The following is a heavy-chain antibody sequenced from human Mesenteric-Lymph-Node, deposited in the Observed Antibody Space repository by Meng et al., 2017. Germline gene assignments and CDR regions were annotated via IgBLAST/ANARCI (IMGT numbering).Heavy chain of an antibody. D-gene: IGHD2-2*03. CDR2: IKLDGSEQ. CDR3: ARGGSMGIGDY. V-gene: IGHV3-7*01. CDR1: GFRFRTYW. Sequence: GESLKISCAGSGFRFRTYWMSWVRQAPGKGLEWVANIKLDGSEQYYLDSVKGRFTISRDNAKNSLFLQMNSLGVEDTAVYYCARGGSMGIGDYWGQGTLVTVYS. J-gene: IGHJ4*02.